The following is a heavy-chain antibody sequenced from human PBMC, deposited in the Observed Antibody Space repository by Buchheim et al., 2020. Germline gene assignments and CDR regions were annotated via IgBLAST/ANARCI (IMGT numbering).Heavy chain of an antibody. J-gene: IGHJ4*02. V-gene: IGHV4-4*02. D-gene: IGHD1-1*01. Sequence: QVQLQESGPGLVKPSGTLSLTCTVSGGSISSVDWWSWVRQPPGKGLEWIGEVYQSGSTNYRPSLKSRATILVDKSKNQFSLKVNSVTAADTAVYYCVRDTRATAGTCDIWGQGAL. CDR2: VYQSGST. CDR3: VRDTRATAGTCDI. CDR1: GGSISSVDW.